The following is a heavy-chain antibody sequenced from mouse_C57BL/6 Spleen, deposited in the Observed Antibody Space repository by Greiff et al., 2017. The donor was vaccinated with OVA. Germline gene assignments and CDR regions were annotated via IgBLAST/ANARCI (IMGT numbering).Heavy chain of an antibody. CDR2: INPSNGGT. V-gene: IGHV1-53*01. Sequence: VQLQQPGTELVKPGASVKLSCKASGYTFTSYWMHWVKQRPGHGLEWIGNINPSNGGTNYNEKFKSKATLTVDKSYSTAYMQLSILTSEDSAVYYGARGSYYGSSHAMDYWGQGTSVTVSS. D-gene: IGHD1-1*01. CDR3: ARGSYYGSSHAMDY. CDR1: GYTFTSYW. J-gene: IGHJ4*01.